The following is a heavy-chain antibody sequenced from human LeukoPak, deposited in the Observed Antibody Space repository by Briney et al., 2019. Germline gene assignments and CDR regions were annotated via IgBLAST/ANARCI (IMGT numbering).Heavy chain of an antibody. CDR3: AKSHYYGSGSSSSDY. V-gene: IGHV3-23*01. CDR1: GFTFSSYA. J-gene: IGHJ4*02. D-gene: IGHD3-10*01. Sequence: GGSLRLSCAASGFTFSSYAMSWVRQAPGKGLEWVSAISGSGGSTYYADSVKDRFTISRDNSKNTLYLQMNSLRAEDTAVYYCAKSHYYGSGSSSSDYWGQGTLVTVSS. CDR2: ISGSGGST.